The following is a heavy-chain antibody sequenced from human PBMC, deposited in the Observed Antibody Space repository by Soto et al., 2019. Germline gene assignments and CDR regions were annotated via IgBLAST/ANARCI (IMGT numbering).Heavy chain of an antibody. D-gene: IGHD3-9*01. CDR1: GFNLSHPW. CDR2: IKSKTDGGTA. Sequence: SLRLSCVASGFNLSHPWMTWVRQAAGKGLGWVGRIKSKTDGGTADYAAPVKGRATISRDDSKNTVYLQMNSLKTEDTAVYYCTTGIYYDILTGYHNVAYWGQGALVTVSS. CDR3: TTGIYYDILTGYHNVAY. J-gene: IGHJ4*02. V-gene: IGHV3-15*01.